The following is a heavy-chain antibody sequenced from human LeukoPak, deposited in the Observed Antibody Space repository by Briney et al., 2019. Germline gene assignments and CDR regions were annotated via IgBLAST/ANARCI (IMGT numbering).Heavy chain of an antibody. CDR3: ARAITDTMVRGVRGMYYFDY. D-gene: IGHD3-10*01. CDR1: GGSISSYY. CDR2: IYYSGST. J-gene: IGHJ4*02. V-gene: IGHV4-59*01. Sequence: NTSETLSLTCTVSGGSISSYYWSWIRQPPGKGLEWIGYIYYSGSTDYNPSLKSRVTISVDTSKNQFSLKLSSVTAADTAVYYCARAITDTMVRGVRGMYYFDYWGQGTLVTVSS.